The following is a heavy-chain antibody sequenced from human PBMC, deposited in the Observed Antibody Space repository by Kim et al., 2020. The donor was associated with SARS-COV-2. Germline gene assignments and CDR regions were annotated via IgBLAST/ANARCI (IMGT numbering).Heavy chain of an antibody. V-gene: IGHV4-39*07. Sequence: SETLSLTCTVSGGSISSSSYYWGWIRQPPGKGLEWIGSFYYSGSTYYNPSLKSRVTISVDTSKNQFSLKLSSVTAADTAVYYCAREDYGDYVTPDYWGQGTLVTVSS. D-gene: IGHD4-17*01. CDR2: FYYSGST. J-gene: IGHJ4*02. CDR1: GGSISSSSYY. CDR3: AREDYGDYVTPDY.